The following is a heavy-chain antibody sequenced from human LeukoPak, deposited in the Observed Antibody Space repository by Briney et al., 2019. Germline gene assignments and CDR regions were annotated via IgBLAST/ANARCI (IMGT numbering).Heavy chain of an antibody. J-gene: IGHJ5*02. CDR3: AREGGIRNWFDP. Sequence: SVKVSCKASGGTLSSYAISWVRQAPGQGLEWMGGIIPIFGTANYAQKFQGRVTITADKSTSTAYMELSSLRSEDTAVYYCAREGGIRNWFDPWGQGTLVTVSS. CDR1: GGTLSSYA. CDR2: IIPIFGTA. V-gene: IGHV1-69*06.